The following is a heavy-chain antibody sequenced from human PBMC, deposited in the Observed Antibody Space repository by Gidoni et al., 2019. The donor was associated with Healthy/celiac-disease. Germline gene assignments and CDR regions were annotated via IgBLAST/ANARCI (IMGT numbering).Heavy chain of an antibody. V-gene: IGHV3-53*01. Sequence: EVQLVESGGGLIQHGGSLRLSCADSGFTVRSNYISSVRQAPGKGLEWVSVIDSGSSTYYADSVKGRFTIARDNSKHTLYLQMNSLRAEDTAVYYCAREAPSTWRDHGSGLRGEYYLDYWGQGILVTVSS. CDR2: IDSGSST. CDR3: AREAPSTWRDHGSGLRGEYYLDY. J-gene: IGHJ4*02. D-gene: IGHD3-10*01. CDR1: GFTVRSNY.